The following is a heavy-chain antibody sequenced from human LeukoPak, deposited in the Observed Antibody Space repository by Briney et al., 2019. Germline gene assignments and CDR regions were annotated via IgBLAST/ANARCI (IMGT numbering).Heavy chain of an antibody. CDR1: GDPINNEW. Sequence: SETLSLTCVVFGDPINNEWWSWVRQPPGKGLEWIGEIFHSGSTNYNPSLKSRVTISVDTSKNQFSLTLSSVTAADTAVYYCARGRTKVLRYFDWLGPSKYYFDYWGQGTLVTVSS. CDR2: IFHSGST. J-gene: IGHJ4*02. D-gene: IGHD3-9*01. V-gene: IGHV4-4*02. CDR3: ARGRTKVLRYFDWLGPSKYYFDY.